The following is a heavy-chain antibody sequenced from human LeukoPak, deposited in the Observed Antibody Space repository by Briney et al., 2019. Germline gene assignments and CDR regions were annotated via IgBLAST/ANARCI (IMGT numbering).Heavy chain of an antibody. Sequence: PGGSLRLSCAASGFTFDDYGMSWVRQAPGKGLEWVSGINWNGGSTGYADSVKGRFTISRDNAKNSLYLQMNNLRAEDTALYYCARVWEMATIEGPFDYWGQGTLVTVSS. CDR3: ARVWEMATIEGPFDY. CDR1: GFTFDDYG. V-gene: IGHV3-20*04. J-gene: IGHJ4*02. D-gene: IGHD5-24*01. CDR2: INWNGGST.